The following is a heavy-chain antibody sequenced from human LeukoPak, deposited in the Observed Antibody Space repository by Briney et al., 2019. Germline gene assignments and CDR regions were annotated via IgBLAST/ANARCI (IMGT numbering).Heavy chain of an antibody. V-gene: IGHV1-8*01. D-gene: IGHD1-7*01. Sequence: GASVKVSCKASGYTFTSYDINWVRQATGQGLEWMRWMNPNSGNTGYAQKFQGRVTMTRNTSISTAYMELSSLRSEDTAVYYCARGLYNWNYVRYYYYYMDVWGKGTTVTVSS. J-gene: IGHJ6*03. CDR3: ARGLYNWNYVRYYYYYMDV. CDR1: GYTFTSYD. CDR2: MNPNSGNT.